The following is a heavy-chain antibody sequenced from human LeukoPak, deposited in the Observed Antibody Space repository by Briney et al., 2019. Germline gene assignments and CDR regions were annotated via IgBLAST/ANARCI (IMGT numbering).Heavy chain of an antibody. V-gene: IGHV3-30-3*02. CDR1: GFTFSSYA. D-gene: IGHD5-18*01. Sequence: GGSLRLSCAASGFTFSSYAMHWVRQAPGKGLEWVAVISYDGSNKYYADSVKGRFTISRDNSKNTLYLQMNSLRAEDTAVYYCAKRPKLWLYYFDYWGQGTLVTVSS. CDR2: ISYDGSNK. CDR3: AKRPKLWLYYFDY. J-gene: IGHJ4*02.